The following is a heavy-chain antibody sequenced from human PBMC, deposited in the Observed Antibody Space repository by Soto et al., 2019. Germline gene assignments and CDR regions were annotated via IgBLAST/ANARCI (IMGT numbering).Heavy chain of an antibody. Sequence: SETLSLTFAVYGGSFSGYYWSWIRQPPGKGLEWIGEINHSGSTNYNPSLKSRVTISVDTSKNQFSLKLSSVTAADTAVYYCARIRGYSYYASPGGDVWGKGTTVTV. CDR1: GGSFSGYY. V-gene: IGHV4-34*01. J-gene: IGHJ6*03. CDR3: ARIRGYSYYASPGGDV. CDR2: INHSGST. D-gene: IGHD5-18*01.